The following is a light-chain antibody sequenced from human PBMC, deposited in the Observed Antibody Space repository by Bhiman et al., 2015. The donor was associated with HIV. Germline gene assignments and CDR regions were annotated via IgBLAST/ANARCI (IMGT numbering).Light chain of an antibody. J-gene: IGLJ1*01. V-gene: IGLV2-14*01. CDR3: SSYSSITVYV. CDR2: EVT. Sequence: QSALTQPASVSGSPGQSITISCTGTSSDVGGYNYVSWYQQHPGKVPKLMIYEVTKRPSGVSDRFSASKSGNTASLTISGLLAEDEADYYCSSYSSITVYVFGTGTKVSVL. CDR1: SSDVGGYNY.